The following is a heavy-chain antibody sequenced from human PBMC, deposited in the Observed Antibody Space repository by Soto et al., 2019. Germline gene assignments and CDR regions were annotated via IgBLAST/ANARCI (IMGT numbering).Heavy chain of an antibody. J-gene: IGHJ4*02. V-gene: IGHV5-51*01. Sequence: GESLKISCKASGDRFTGYWIGWVRQMPGKGLEWMGIIYVDDSDTRYRPSLQGQVTISADKSISTAYPQWSSLKASDTAIYYCARGSGSVFDYWGQGTLVTVSS. D-gene: IGHD3-10*01. CDR1: GDRFTGYW. CDR3: ARGSGSVFDY. CDR2: IYVDDSDT.